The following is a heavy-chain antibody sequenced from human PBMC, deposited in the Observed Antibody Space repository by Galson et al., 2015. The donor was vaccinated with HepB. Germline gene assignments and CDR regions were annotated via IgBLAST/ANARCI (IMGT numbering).Heavy chain of an antibody. CDR3: ARDPVPPWLAVGGGFDY. CDR1: GDSVSRNSAA. D-gene: IGHD6-19*01. V-gene: IGHV6-1*01. CDR2: TYYKSKWYN. Sequence: CAISGDSVSRNSAAWNWIRQSPSRGLEWLGRTYYKSKWYNDYAGSMKGRITINSDTSKNQFSLQLTSVTPEDTAVYYCARDPVPPWLAVGGGFDYWGQEALVTVSS. J-gene: IGHJ4*02.